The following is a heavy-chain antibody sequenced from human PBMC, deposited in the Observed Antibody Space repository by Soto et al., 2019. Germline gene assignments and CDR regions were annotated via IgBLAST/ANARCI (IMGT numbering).Heavy chain of an antibody. V-gene: IGHV4-61*01. J-gene: IGHJ6*02. CDR1: GGSVISGSYY. D-gene: IGHD5-12*01. Sequence: QVQLQESGPGLVKPSETLSLTCTVSGGSVISGSYYWSWIRKPPGKGLEWVGCISDTGSGDYNPSISSLVTISVHSSKRQFSLRLNSVPAADTAVYYCAIAHSGYDTLGMDVWGQGTTVTVSS. CDR2: ISDTGSG. CDR3: AIAHSGYDTLGMDV.